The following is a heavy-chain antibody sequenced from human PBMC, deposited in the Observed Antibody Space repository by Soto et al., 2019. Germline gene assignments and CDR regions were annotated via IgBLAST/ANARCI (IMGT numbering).Heavy chain of an antibody. Sequence: GGSLRLSCAVSGFIFSRYSMNWVRQAPGKGLEWVSSIGTSGSYIYDTDSVKGRFTISRDNTKDSLYLQMNSLRAEDTAVYYCVRGDGDYNDGNGYLARHWGQGTLVTVSS. CDR1: GFIFSRYS. V-gene: IGHV3-21*01. J-gene: IGHJ4*02. CDR3: VRGDGDYNDGNGYLARH. D-gene: IGHD5-18*01. CDR2: IGTSGSYI.